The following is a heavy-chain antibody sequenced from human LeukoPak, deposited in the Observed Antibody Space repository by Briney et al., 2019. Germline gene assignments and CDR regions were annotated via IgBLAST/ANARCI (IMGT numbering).Heavy chain of an antibody. CDR1: GFTFSSYG. V-gene: IGHV3-23*01. CDR3: VKNGDRGAYCSGGSCYPYFYYYMDV. Sequence: GGSLRLSCAASGFTFSSYGMSWVRQAPGKGLEWVSAINTSGGSTYYADSVKGRFTISRDNSKNTLYLQMNSLRAEDTAIYYCVKNGDRGAYCSGGSCYPYFYYYMDVWGKGTTVTISS. J-gene: IGHJ6*03. CDR2: INTSGGST. D-gene: IGHD2-15*01.